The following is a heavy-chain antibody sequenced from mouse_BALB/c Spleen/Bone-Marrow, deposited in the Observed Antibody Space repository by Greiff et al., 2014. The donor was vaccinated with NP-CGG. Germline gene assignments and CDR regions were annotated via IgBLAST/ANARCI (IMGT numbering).Heavy chain of an antibody. J-gene: IGHJ4*01. CDR2: IYPGSGNT. Sequence: QVQLKESGPELAKPGASVKISCKASGYTFTDYYINWVKQKPGQGLEWIGWIYPGSGNTKYNEKFKGKATLTVDTSSSTAYMQLSSLTSEDTAVYFCARWHWGAMDYWGQGTSVTVSS. CDR3: ARWHWGAMDY. V-gene: IGHV1-84*02. CDR1: GYTFTDYY.